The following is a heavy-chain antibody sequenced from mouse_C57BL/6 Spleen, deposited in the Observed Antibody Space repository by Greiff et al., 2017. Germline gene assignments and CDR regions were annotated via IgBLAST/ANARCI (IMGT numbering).Heavy chain of an antibody. Sequence: VQLQQSGAELAKPGASVKLSCKASGYTFTSYWMHWVKQRPGQGLEWIGYINPSSGYTKYNQKFKDKATLTAEKSSSTAYMQLSSLTYEDSAVYYCQGNFLDYWGQGTTLTVSS. J-gene: IGHJ2*01. CDR1: GYTFTSYW. V-gene: IGHV1-7*01. CDR2: INPSSGYT. CDR3: QGNFLDY.